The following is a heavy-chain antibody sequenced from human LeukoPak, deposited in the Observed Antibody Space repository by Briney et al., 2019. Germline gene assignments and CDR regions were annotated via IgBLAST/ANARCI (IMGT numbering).Heavy chain of an antibody. J-gene: IGHJ4*02. Sequence: SVKVSCKASGGTFSSYAISWVRQAPGQGLEWMGRIIPIFGTANYAQKFQGRVTITTDEFTSTAYMELSSLRSEDTAVYYCAREPGYSSGWYYFDYWGQGTLVTVSS. V-gene: IGHV1-69*05. D-gene: IGHD6-19*01. CDR3: AREPGYSSGWYYFDY. CDR2: IIPIFGTA. CDR1: GGTFSSYA.